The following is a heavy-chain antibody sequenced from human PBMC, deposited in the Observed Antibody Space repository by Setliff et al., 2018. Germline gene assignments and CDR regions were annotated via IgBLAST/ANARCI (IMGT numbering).Heavy chain of an antibody. CDR3: AKDRVNDGIWDFDS. CDR1: GFTFNKHW. V-gene: IGHV3-23*01. D-gene: IGHD1-20*01. CDR2: ISGSADNT. J-gene: IGHJ4*02. Sequence: GGSLRLSCTASGFTFNKHWMTWVRQAPGKGLEWVSTISGSADNTYYADSVKGRFAISRDNSRNTISLQINDLRAEDTATYYCAKDRVNDGIWDFDSWGQGLLVTVSS.